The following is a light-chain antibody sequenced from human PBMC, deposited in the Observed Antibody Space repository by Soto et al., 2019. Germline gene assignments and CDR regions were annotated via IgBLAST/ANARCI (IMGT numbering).Light chain of an antibody. V-gene: IGLV2-14*01. CDR1: NSDVGGYNY. CDR2: EVN. J-gene: IGLJ2*01. Sequence: QSVLTQPASVSGSPGQSITISCTGTNSDVGGYNYVSWYQQHPGKAPKLMIYEVNNRPSGVSNRFSASKSGNTASLTISGLQAEDEADYYCSSYTSSSTVVFGGGTQLTVL. CDR3: SSYTSSSTVV.